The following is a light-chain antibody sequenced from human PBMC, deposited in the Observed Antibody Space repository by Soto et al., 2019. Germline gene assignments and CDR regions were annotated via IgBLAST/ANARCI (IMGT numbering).Light chain of an antibody. CDR1: QSISSW. J-gene: IGKJ1*01. CDR3: QQYNSYRT. Sequence: DIQITQSPSTRSASVGDRVTITCRASQSISSWLAWYQQKPGKAPKLLIYDASSLESGVPSRFSGSGSGTEFTLTISSLQPDDFATYYCQQYNSYRTFGQVTKVDIK. V-gene: IGKV1-5*01. CDR2: DAS.